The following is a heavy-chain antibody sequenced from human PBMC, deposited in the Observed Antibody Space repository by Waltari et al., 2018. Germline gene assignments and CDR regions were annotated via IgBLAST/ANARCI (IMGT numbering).Heavy chain of an antibody. J-gene: IGHJ5*02. D-gene: IGHD3-22*01. CDR2: ITPMFDTT. CDR1: GGNFNNFA. CDR3: ARDDSSGYHYLKWFDP. Sequence: QVQLVQSGTEVKKPGSSVKVSCKSSGGNFNNFAFSWVRQAPGQGLEWMGGITPMFDTTNYAWKFQGRVTMTADKSTTTVYMELSSLTSEDTAVYYCARDDSSGYHYLKWFDPWGQGTLVTVSS. V-gene: IGHV1-69*13.